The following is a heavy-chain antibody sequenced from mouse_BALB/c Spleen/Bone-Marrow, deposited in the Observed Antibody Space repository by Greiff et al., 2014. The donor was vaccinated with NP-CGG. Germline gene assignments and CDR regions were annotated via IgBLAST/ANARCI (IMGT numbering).Heavy chain of an antibody. CDR1: GFTFSSFG. V-gene: IGHV5-17*02. Sequence: EVQLVESGGGLVQPGGSRKLSCAASGFTFSSFGMHWVRQAPEKGLEWVAYISSGSSTIYYADTVKGRFTISRNNPKNTLFLQMTSKRPEDAAMYYCASAYYRYEGAWFAYWGQGTLVTVSA. CDR3: ASAYYRYEGAWFAY. J-gene: IGHJ3*01. CDR2: ISSGSSTI. D-gene: IGHD2-14*01.